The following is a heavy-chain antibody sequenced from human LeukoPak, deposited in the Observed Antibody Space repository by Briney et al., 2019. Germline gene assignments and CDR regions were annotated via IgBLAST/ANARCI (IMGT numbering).Heavy chain of an antibody. Sequence: GAPVKVSCKASGYTFSSYGISWVRQAPGQGLEWMGWISAYNGNTNYAQKLQGRVTMTTDTSTSTAYMELRSLRSDDTAVYYCASTRDSSGYYLNDAFDIWGQGTMVTVSS. D-gene: IGHD3-22*01. J-gene: IGHJ3*02. V-gene: IGHV1-18*01. CDR2: ISAYNGNT. CDR3: ASTRDSSGYYLNDAFDI. CDR1: GYTFSSYG.